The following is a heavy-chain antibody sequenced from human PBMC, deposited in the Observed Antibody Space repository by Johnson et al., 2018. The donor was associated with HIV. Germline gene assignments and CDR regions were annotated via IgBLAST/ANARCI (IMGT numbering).Heavy chain of an antibody. V-gene: IGHV3-13*01. CDR1: GFTFSSYD. D-gene: IGHD6-19*01. Sequence: VQLVESGGGLVQPGGSLRLSCAASGFTFSSYDMHWVRQATGKGLEWVSAIGTAGDTYYPGSVKGRFTISRDNSKNTLYLEMNSRRAEDTAGYYCAKGSGSGWLRDAFDIWGQGTMVTVSS. J-gene: IGHJ3*02. CDR3: AKGSGSGWLRDAFDI. CDR2: IGTAGDT.